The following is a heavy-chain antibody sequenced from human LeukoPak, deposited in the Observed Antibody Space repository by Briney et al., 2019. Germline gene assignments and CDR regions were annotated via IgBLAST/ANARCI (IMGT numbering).Heavy chain of an antibody. Sequence: ASVKVSCKASGYTFTGYYMHWVRQAPGQGLEWMGWINPNSGGTNYAQKFQGRVTMTRDTSISTAYMELSRLRSDDTAVYYCARGASYYDFWSGPAPNYYYMDVWGKGTTFTVSS. J-gene: IGHJ6*03. D-gene: IGHD3-3*01. CDR1: GYTFTGYY. CDR3: ARGASYYDFWSGPAPNYYYMDV. V-gene: IGHV1-2*02. CDR2: INPNSGGT.